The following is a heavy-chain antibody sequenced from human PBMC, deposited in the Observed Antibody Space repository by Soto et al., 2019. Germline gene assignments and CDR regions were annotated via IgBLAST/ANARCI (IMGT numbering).Heavy chain of an antibody. Sequence: ASVKVSSKASGSTFTSYGISWVRQAPGQELAWMGWISAYNGNTNYAHKLEGRVTMTTDTCTGTAYVEPMSLISHDTAGPFSGRGGRHYDSLSLYYYYYMDVWRKGPTVSACS. D-gene: IGHD3-9*01. CDR1: GSTFTSYG. J-gene: IGHJ6*03. CDR3: GRGGRHYDSLSLYYYYYMDV. V-gene: IGHV1-18*01. CDR2: ISAYNGNT.